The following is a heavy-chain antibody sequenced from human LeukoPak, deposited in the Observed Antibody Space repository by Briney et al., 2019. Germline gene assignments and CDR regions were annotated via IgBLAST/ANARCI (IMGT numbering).Heavy chain of an antibody. CDR2: IYYSGST. CDR1: GCSITGYH. V-gene: IGHV4-59*01. CDR3: ARPREYYDSSGYFAY. J-gene: IGHJ4*02. Sequence: SETLSLTCTVSGCSITGYHWSWIRQPPGKGLEWIGYIYYSGSTNYNPSLKSRVTISIDTSKNQFSLKLNSVTAADTAVYYCARPREYYDSSGYFAYWGQGSLVTVSS. D-gene: IGHD3-22*01.